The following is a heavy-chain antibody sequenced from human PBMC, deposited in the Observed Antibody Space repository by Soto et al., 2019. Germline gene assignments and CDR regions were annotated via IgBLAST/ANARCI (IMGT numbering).Heavy chain of an antibody. V-gene: IGHV1-3*01. CDR2: INAGNGNT. D-gene: IGHD3-3*01. Sequence: ASVKVSCKASGYTFTSYAMHWVGQAPGQRLEWMGWINAGNGNTKYSQKFQGRVTVTKDTSASTAYMELSSLRTENTAVYYCARALDFWSAYFDYWGQGSLVTVSS. CDR3: ARALDFWSAYFDY. CDR1: GYTFTSYA. J-gene: IGHJ4*02.